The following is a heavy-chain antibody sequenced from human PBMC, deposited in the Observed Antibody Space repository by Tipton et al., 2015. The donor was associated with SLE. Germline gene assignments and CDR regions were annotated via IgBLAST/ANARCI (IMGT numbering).Heavy chain of an antibody. Sequence: TLSLTCTVSGGSISSYYWSWIRQPPGKGLEWIAYIHSSGSTNYNPSLKSRVTISADTSKNQFSLKLSSVTAADTAVYYCARGRVNYIRGAYRPSSFDYWGQGTQVSVSS. CDR1: GGSISSYY. J-gene: IGHJ4*02. CDR3: ARGRVNYIRGAYRPSSFDY. D-gene: IGHD3-16*02. CDR2: IHSSGST. V-gene: IGHV4-59*12.